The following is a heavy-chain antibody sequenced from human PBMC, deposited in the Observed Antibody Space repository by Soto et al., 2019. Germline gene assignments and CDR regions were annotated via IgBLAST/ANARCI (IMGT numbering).Heavy chain of an antibody. Sequence: SETLSLTCTVSGGSISSYYWSWIRQPPGKGLEWIGYIYYSGSTNYNPSLKSRVTISVDTSKNQFSLKLSSVTAADTAVYYCARGGKDYDFWSGYWPKNKPYYYHGMDVWGQGTTVT. CDR1: GGSISSYY. D-gene: IGHD3-3*01. V-gene: IGHV4-59*01. CDR3: ARGGKDYDFWSGYWPKNKPYYYHGMDV. J-gene: IGHJ6*02. CDR2: IYYSGST.